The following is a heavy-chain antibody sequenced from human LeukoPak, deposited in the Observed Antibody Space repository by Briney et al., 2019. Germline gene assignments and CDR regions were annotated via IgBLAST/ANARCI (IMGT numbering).Heavy chain of an antibody. Sequence: SETLSLTCTVSGGSLSNTNYYWGWIRQPPGKGLECVGNIYPSGATYYNPSLKSRVTISIDSSKSQFSLRLSSVTAADTAAYYCARRSSIAAAGTGAFDIWGQGTMVTVSS. J-gene: IGHJ3*02. CDR3: ARRSSIAAAGTGAFDI. D-gene: IGHD6-13*01. CDR2: IYPSGAT. CDR1: GGSLSNTNYY. V-gene: IGHV4-39*01.